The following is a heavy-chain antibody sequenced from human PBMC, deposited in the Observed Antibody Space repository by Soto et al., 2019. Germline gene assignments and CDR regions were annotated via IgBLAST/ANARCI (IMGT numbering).Heavy chain of an antibody. Sequence: QITLKESGPTLVKPTQTLTLTCTVSGLSLRTTGVGVGWVRQPPGKALEWLALLYWDDDKRYSPSLKSRLTITXDXSXRXXCLTMTCMDTVHTTTAYCVQTRCSGGCLRIYSSPAYDGVDVWGHGTTVTVSS. CDR1: GLSLRTTGVG. D-gene: IGHD2-15*01. J-gene: IGHJ6*02. CDR3: VQTRCSGGCLRIYSSPAYDGVDV. V-gene: IGHV2-5*02. CDR2: LYWDDDK.